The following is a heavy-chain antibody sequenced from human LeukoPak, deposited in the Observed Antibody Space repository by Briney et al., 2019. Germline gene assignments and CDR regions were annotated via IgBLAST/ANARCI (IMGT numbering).Heavy chain of an antibody. CDR1: GFTLSSYG. Sequence: PGGSLRLSCAASGFTLSSYGMHWVRQAPGKGLEWVAVIWYDGSNKYYTDSVKGRFTISRDNSKNTLFLQMNSLRAEDTAVYYCASVGTTNYFDYWGQGTLVTVSS. V-gene: IGHV3-33*01. D-gene: IGHD1-1*01. CDR3: ASVGTTNYFDY. CDR2: IWYDGSNK. J-gene: IGHJ4*02.